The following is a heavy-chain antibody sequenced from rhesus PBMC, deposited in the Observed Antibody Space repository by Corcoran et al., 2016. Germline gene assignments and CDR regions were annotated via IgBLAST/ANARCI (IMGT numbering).Heavy chain of an antibody. CDR3: ARARYSGYTYGAYFDY. CDR1: GGSISDDYY. D-gene: IGHD5-24*01. Sequence: QVQLQESGPGLVKPSETLSLTCAVSGGSISDDYYWSWIRSWIRQPPGKGRWWIGYIYGCGGGATYHPSLKNLVTISIDTSKNHFSLRLNSVTAADTAVYYCARARYSGYTYGAYFDYWGQGVLVTVSS. CDR2: IYGCGGGA. V-gene: IGHV4-106*01. J-gene: IGHJ4*01.